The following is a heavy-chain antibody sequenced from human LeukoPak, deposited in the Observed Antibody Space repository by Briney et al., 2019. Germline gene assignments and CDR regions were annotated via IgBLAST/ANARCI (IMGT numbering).Heavy chain of an antibody. CDR1: GFTVNRDY. CDR2: VYTDGRT. V-gene: IGHV3-53*01. Sequence: GESLRLSCAASGFTVNRDYMSGVRQSPGKGLEWVSVVYTDGRTFYADSVKGRFTISRDDSKNTVFLQMNSLRAEDTAIYFCTRSSPTVSAGYNWGRGTVVTVSS. J-gene: IGHJ4*02. CDR3: TRSSPTVSAGYN. D-gene: IGHD1-1*01.